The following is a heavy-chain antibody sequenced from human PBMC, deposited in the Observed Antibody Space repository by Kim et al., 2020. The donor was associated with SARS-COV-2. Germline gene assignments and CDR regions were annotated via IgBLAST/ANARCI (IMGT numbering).Heavy chain of an antibody. D-gene: IGHD6-13*01. Sequence: GGSLRLSCAASGFTFSSYDMHWVRQATGKGLEWVSAIGTAGDTYYPGSVKGRFTISRENAKNSLYLQMNSLRAGDTAVYYCARLGRVYSSSWGGYYGMDVWGQGTTVTVSS. CDR2: IGTAGDT. CDR1: GFTFSSYD. J-gene: IGHJ6*02. V-gene: IGHV3-13*04. CDR3: ARLGRVYSSSWGGYYGMDV.